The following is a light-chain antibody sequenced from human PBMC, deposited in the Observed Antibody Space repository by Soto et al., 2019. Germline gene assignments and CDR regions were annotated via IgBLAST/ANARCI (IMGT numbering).Light chain of an antibody. CDR3: SAWDDSLKGPV. CDR1: GSNIGSNP. J-gene: IGLJ2*01. V-gene: IGLV1-44*01. CDR2: ASD. Sequence: QSVLTQPPSASGTPGQRVSISCSGGGSNIGSNPVNWYQQLPGTAPRLLIYASDQRPSGVPDRFSGSKSGTSASLAISGLQSEDETDYYCSAWDDSLKGPVFGGGTKLTVL.